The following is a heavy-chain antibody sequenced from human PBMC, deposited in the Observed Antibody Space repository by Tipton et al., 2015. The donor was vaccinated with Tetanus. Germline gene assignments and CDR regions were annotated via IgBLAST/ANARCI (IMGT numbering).Heavy chain of an antibody. V-gene: IGHV1-2*02. D-gene: IGHD3-22*01. J-gene: IGHJ4*02. CDR2: INPNSGGT. CDR3: ARGMDYDSSGIDDF. Sequence: VQLVQSGAEQRKPGASVKVSCKASGYKFINYDIIWVRQVDGEGLEWMGWINPNSGGTNYAQKFQGRVTMTRDTSISTAYMEVSRLRSDDTAIYYCARGMDYDSSGIDDFWGQGTLVTVSS. CDR1: GYKFINYD.